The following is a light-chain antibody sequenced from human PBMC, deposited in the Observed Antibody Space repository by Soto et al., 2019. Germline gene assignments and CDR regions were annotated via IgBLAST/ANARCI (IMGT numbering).Light chain of an antibody. J-gene: IGLJ1*01. V-gene: IGLV2-11*01. CDR3: CSYAGSYTYV. Sequence: QSALTQPRSVPGSPGQSVTISCTGTSSDVGDYNYVSWYQQHPGKAPKLMIYDVSKWPSGVPDRFSGSKSGNTASLTISGLQAEDEADYYCCSYAGSYTYVFGTGTKLTVL. CDR1: SSDVGDYNY. CDR2: DVS.